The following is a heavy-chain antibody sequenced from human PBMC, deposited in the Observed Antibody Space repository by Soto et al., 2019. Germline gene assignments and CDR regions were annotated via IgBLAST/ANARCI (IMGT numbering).Heavy chain of an antibody. D-gene: IGHD2-15*01. J-gene: IGHJ6*02. V-gene: IGHV3-53*01. CDR2: IYSGGST. CDR3: ARDRIVVVVAATDYYYYGMDV. CDR1: GFTVSSNY. Sequence: GGSLRLSCAASGFTVSSNYMSWVRQAPGKGLEWVSVIYSGGSTYYADSVKGRFTISRDNSKNTLYLQMNSLRAEDTAVYYCARDRIVVVVAATDYYYYGMDVWGQGTTVTVSS.